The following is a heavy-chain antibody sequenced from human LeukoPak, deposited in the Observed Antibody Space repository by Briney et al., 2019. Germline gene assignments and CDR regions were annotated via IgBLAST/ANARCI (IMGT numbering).Heavy chain of an antibody. V-gene: IGHV4-61*02. CDR2: IYTSGST. CDR3: ARDRGYYDSSGYYAYYFDY. Sequence: PSETLSLTCTVSAGSISSGSYYWRWIRQPAGKGLEWIGRIYTSGSTNYNPSLKSRVTISVDTSKNQFSLKLSSVTAADTAVYYCARDRGYYDSSGYYAYYFDYWGQGTLVTVSS. J-gene: IGHJ4*02. CDR1: AGSISSGSYY. D-gene: IGHD3-22*01.